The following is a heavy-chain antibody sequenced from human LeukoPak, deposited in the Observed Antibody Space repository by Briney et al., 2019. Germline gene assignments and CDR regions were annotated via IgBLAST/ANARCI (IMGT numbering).Heavy chain of an antibody. Sequence: GRSLRLSCAASGIIFSYYGMHWVRQAPGKGLEWLAVIWPDGTIQYYADPVKGRFTISRDNSKNTLYLQLTGLRADDSAVYYCARHNHDWGWDFWGQGAQVTVSS. CDR3: ARHNHDWGWDF. CDR2: IWPDGTIQ. J-gene: IGHJ4*02. D-gene: IGHD2-8*02. V-gene: IGHV3-33*01. CDR1: GIIFSYYG.